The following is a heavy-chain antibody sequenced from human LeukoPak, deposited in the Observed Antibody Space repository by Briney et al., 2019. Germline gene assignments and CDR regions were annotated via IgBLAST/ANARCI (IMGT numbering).Heavy chain of an antibody. D-gene: IGHD3-3*01. J-gene: IGHJ4*02. CDR3: ARDFGFDY. V-gene: IGHV3-30*04. CDR2: ISYDGSNK. CDR1: GFTFSSYA. Sequence: GGSLRLSCEVSGFTFSSYAMHWVRQAPGKGLEWVAVISYDGSNKYYADSVKGRFTISRDSSKNTLYLQMNSLRAEDTAVYYCARDFGFDYWGQGTLVTVSS.